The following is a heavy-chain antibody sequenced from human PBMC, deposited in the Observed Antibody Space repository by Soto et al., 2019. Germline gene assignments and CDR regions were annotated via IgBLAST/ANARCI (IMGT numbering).Heavy chain of an antibody. CDR3: ARTFDTITYYFDY. V-gene: IGHV3-30-3*01. CDR2: ISFNGNSL. J-gene: IGHJ4*02. CDR1: EFSFSSYA. Sequence: GGSLRLSCTASEFSFSSYAMHWIRQSPGKGLEWVAVISFNGNSLHYADSVKDRFTISRDNSKSTLYLQMNNMRTEDTAVYYCARTFDTITYYFDYWGQGTLVTVSS. D-gene: IGHD3-9*01.